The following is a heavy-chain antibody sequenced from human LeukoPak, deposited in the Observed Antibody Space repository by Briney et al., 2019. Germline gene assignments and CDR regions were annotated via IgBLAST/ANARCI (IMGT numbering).Heavy chain of an antibody. J-gene: IGHJ3*02. CDR1: GGSISSYY. Sequence: PSETLSLTCTVSGGSISSYYWSWIRQPAGKGLEWIGRIYTSGSTNYNPSLKSRVTMSVDTSKNQFSLKLSSVTAADTAVYYCARYPRSSTSLDAFDIWGQGTMVTVSS. D-gene: IGHD2-2*01. CDR2: IYTSGST. CDR3: ARYPRSSTSLDAFDI. V-gene: IGHV4-4*07.